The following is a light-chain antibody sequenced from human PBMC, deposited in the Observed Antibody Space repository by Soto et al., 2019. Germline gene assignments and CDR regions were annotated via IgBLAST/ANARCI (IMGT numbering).Light chain of an antibody. V-gene: IGLV2-14*03. J-gene: IGLJ1*01. CDR3: SSYTTSNTRQIV. CDR1: SSDVGGYNY. Sequence: QSVLTQPASDSGSPGQSITISCTGTSSDVGGYNYVSWYQHHPGKAPKLIIYDVTNRPSGVSNRFSGSKSGNTASLTISGLQPEDEADYYCSSYTTSNTRQIVFGTGTKVTVL. CDR2: DVT.